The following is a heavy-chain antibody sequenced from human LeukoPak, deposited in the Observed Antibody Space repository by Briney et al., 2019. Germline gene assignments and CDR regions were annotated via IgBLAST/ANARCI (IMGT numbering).Heavy chain of an antibody. D-gene: IGHD3-22*01. V-gene: IGHV3-7*01. Sequence: GGSLRLSCAASGFTFSSYWMSWVRQAPGKGLEWVANKKQDGSEKYYVDSVKGRFTISRDNTKNSLYLQMNSLRAEDTAVYYCARSGSSYDGSQSWFDYWGQGTLVTVSS. CDR2: KKQDGSEK. CDR1: GFTFSSYW. CDR3: ARSGSSYDGSQSWFDY. J-gene: IGHJ4*02.